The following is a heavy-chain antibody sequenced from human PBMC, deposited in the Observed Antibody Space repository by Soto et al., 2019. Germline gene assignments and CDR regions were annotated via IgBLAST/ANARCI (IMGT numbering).Heavy chain of an antibody. V-gene: IGHV1-18*01. Sequence: ASLKVSCKFSGYTFSSYCFTWVRQAPGQCLEWMRWITAYNDDTNYAQKIQGRVTITTDTSTITAYMEIRSLRSDYTDIYYGATVAEAATSPPPHGCEPWGQGTLVTASA. CDR2: ITAYNDDT. CDR1: GYTFSSYC. CDR3: ATVAEAATSPPPHGCEP. J-gene: IGHJ5*02. D-gene: IGHD1-26*01.